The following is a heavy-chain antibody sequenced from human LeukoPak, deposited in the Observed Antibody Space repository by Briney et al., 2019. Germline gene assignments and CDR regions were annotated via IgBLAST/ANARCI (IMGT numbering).Heavy chain of an antibody. CDR1: GFTFSSYA. Sequence: GGSLRLSCAASGFTFSSYAIHWVRQAPGKGLEWVAVISYDGSNKYYADSVKGRFTISRDNSKNTLYLQMNSLRAEDTAVYYCARGRGVAAAADYWGQGTLVTVSS. CDR2: ISYDGSNK. J-gene: IGHJ4*02. V-gene: IGHV3-30-3*01. D-gene: IGHD6-13*01. CDR3: ARGRGVAAAADY.